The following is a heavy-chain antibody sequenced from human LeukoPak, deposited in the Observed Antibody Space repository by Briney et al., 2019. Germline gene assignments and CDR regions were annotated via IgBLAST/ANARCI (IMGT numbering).Heavy chain of an antibody. CDR3: AREISEGAFVAVADYYFDY. V-gene: IGHV3-30-3*01. D-gene: IGHD6-19*01. J-gene: IGHJ4*02. Sequence: GGSLRLSCAASGFTFSSYAMHWVRQAPGKGLEWVAVISYDGSNKYYADSVKGRFTISRDNSKNTLYLQMNSLRAEDTAVYYCAREISEGAFVAVADYYFDYWGQGTLVTVSS. CDR2: ISYDGSNK. CDR1: GFTFSSYA.